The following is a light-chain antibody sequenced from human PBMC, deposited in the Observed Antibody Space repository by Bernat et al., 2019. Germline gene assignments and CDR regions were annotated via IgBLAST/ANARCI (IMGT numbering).Light chain of an antibody. V-gene: IGLV1-47*02. CDR1: TSNIRSNH. J-gene: IGLJ1*01. Sequence: QSVLTQPPSASGTPGQRITISCSGSTSNIRSNHVYWYQQLPGTAPKLLIYDCHQRPSGVPDRFSDSKSGTSASLAIGGLRSEDEADYYCAAGDDSLSSFVFGTGTKVTVL. CDR3: AAGDDSLSSFV. CDR2: DCH.